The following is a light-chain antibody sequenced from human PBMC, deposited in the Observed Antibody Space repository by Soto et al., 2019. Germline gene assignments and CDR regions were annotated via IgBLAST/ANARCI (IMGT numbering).Light chain of an antibody. CDR1: QSMSTNY. V-gene: IGKV3-20*01. CDR3: HQYDSSPLT. CDR2: GAS. Sequence: EIVLAQSPDTLSLSPGERATLSCRTSQSMSTNYLAWYQQKSGQPPRPLIYGASIRATGIPDRFSGSGSGTDFTLTISRLEPEDFAVYYCHQYDSSPLTFGGGAKVEIK. J-gene: IGKJ4*01.